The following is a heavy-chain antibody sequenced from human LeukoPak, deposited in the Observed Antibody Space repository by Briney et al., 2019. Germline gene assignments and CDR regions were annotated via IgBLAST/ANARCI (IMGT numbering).Heavy chain of an antibody. CDR1: GYTFTGNY. CDR3: ARARYSSGWYAVRGATFGY. J-gene: IGHJ4*02. CDR2: INPNSGGT. D-gene: IGHD6-19*01. V-gene: IGHV1-2*02. Sequence: ASVKVSCKASGYTFTGNYMHWVRQAPGQGLEWMGWINPNSGGTNYAQKFQGRVTMTRDTSISTAYMELSRLRSDDTAVYYCARARYSSGWYAVRGATFGYWGQGTLVTVSS.